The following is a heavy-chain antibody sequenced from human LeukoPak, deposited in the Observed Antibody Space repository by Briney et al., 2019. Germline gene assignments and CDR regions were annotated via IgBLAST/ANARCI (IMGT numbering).Heavy chain of an antibody. V-gene: IGHV4-34*01. CDR1: GGSFSGYY. CDR3: ARGPRVRWQTPRLDAFDI. Sequence: SETLSLTCAVYGGSFSGYYWSWIRQPPGKGLEWIGEINHSGSTNYNPSLKSRVTISVDTSKNRFPLKLSSVTAADTAVYYCARGPRVRWQTPRLDAFDIWGQGTMVTVSS. D-gene: IGHD4-23*01. J-gene: IGHJ3*02. CDR2: INHSGST.